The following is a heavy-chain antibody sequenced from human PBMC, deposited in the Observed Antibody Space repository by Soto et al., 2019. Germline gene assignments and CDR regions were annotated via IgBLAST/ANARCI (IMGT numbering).Heavy chain of an antibody. Sequence: GGSLRLSCAASGFTFSTYSMNWVRQAPGTGLEWVSSISITSNYIYYADSVKGRFTVSRDNSKNLLYLQMNSLRAEDTAVYYCARDRTANSYYYHGMDVWGQGTTVTVSS. J-gene: IGHJ6*02. V-gene: IGHV3-21*01. CDR2: ISITSNYI. D-gene: IGHD2-21*02. CDR3: ARDRTANSYYYHGMDV. CDR1: GFTFSTYS.